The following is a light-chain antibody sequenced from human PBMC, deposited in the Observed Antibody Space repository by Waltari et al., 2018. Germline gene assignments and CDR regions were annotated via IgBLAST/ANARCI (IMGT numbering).Light chain of an antibody. Sequence: ASQSLTKRYLAWYQQKPGQAPRLLIYGASSMAAGIPDRFSGSGSGTDFTLTISRLEPEDFAVYYCQQYGSSVLYTFGQGTKLEIK. CDR2: GAS. J-gene: IGKJ2*01. CDR1: QSLTKRY. CDR3: QQYGSSVLYT. V-gene: IGKV3-20*01.